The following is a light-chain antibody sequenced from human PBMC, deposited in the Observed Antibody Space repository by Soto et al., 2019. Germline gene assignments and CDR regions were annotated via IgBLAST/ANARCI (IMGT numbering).Light chain of an antibody. CDR1: SSNIGSNS. V-gene: IGLV1-44*01. CDR3: AAWDDSLNGDVV. Sequence: QSVLTQPPSASGTPGQRVTISCSGSSSNIGSNSVNWYQQVPGTAPKLLIYSTNQRPSGVPDRFSGSKSDTSASLAISGLQSEDEADYYCAAWDDSLNGDVVFGGGTKVTVL. J-gene: IGLJ2*01. CDR2: STN.